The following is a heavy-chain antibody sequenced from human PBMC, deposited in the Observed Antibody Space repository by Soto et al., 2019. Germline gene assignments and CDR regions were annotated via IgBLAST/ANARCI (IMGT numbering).Heavy chain of an antibody. CDR1: GGSISSYY. CDR3: ARHYGVATISPFGY. V-gene: IGHV4-59*08. D-gene: IGHD5-12*01. CDR2: IYYSGST. Sequence: QVQLQESGPGLVKPSETLSLTCTVSGGSISSYYWSWIRQPPGKGLEWIGYIYYSGSTNYNPSLKSRVTISVDTSKNQFSLKLSSVTAADTAVYYCARHYGVATISPFGYWGQGTLVTVSS. J-gene: IGHJ4*02.